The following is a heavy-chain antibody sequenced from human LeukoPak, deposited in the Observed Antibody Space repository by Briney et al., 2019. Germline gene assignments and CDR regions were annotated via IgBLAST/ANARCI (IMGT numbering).Heavy chain of an antibody. V-gene: IGHV3-30*02. J-gene: IGHJ6*03. CDR1: GFTFSNYA. Sequence: GGSLRLSCAASGFTFSNYAMSWVRQAPGKGLEWVTFIRYDGSNKYYADSVKGRFIISRDNSKNTLYLQMNSLRAEDTAVYYCAKDTVKVTTIRRVPHYMDVWGKGTTVTISS. CDR2: IRYDGSNK. D-gene: IGHD5-12*01. CDR3: AKDTVKVTTIRRVPHYMDV.